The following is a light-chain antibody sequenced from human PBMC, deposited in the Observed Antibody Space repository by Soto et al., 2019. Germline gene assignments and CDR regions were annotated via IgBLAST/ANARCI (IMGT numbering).Light chain of an antibody. Sequence: QSALTQPASVSGSPGQSITISCTGTRSDVGSYNLVSWYQQHPGKAPKLRIYEGSKRPSGVSKRVSGSKSGNTASLTISGLQAEYEAYYYCCSYAGSSTWVFGGGTQLTVL. J-gene: IGLJ3*02. V-gene: IGLV2-23*01. CDR1: RSDVGSYNL. CDR2: EGS. CDR3: CSYAGSSTWV.